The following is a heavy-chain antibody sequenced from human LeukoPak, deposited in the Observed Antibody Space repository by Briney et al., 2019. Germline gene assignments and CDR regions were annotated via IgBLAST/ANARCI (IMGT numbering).Heavy chain of an antibody. CDR2: IIPILGIA. CDR1: VGTFSRYA. J-gene: IGHJ4*02. D-gene: IGHD3-3*01. V-gene: IGHV1-69*04. CDR3: ARDSVGLLYDY. Sequence: GASVKVSFKASVGTFSRYAISWVRQAPGQGLEWMGRIIPILGIANYAQKFQGRVTITADKSTSTAYMELSSLRSEGTAVYYCARDSVGLLYDYWGQGTLVTVSS.